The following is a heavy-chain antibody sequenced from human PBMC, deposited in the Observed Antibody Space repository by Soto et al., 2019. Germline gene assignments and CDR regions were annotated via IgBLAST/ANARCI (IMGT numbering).Heavy chain of an antibody. CDR1: GFTFDDYA. CDR3: AKIIDVSSGYLGPDAFDI. J-gene: IGHJ3*02. Sequence: EVQLVESGGGLVQPGMSLSLSCAASGFTFDDYAMHWVRQAPGKGLEWVSGISWHSGSIGYADSVKGRFTISRDNAKNSLYLQMNSLTAEHTALYYFAKIIDVSSGYLGPDAFDIWGQGTMVAVAT. D-gene: IGHD3-22*01. CDR2: ISWHSGSI. V-gene: IGHV3-9*01.